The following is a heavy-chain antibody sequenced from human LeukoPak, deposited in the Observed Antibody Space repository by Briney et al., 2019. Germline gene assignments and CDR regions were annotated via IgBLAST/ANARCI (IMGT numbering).Heavy chain of an antibody. CDR3: ARLGVGIQVWFHIDY. V-gene: IGHV5-51*01. Sequence: GESLKISCKGSGYSFTSHWIGWVRQMPGKGLELMGIIYPSDSDTRYSPSFQGQVIISADKSSTTAYLQWSSLKASDSAMYYCARLGVGIQVWFHIDYWGQGTLVTVSS. CDR1: GYSFTSHW. CDR2: IYPSDSDT. D-gene: IGHD5-18*01. J-gene: IGHJ4*02.